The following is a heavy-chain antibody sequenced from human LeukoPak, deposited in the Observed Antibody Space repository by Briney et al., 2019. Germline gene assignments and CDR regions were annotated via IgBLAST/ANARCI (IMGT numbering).Heavy chain of an antibody. CDR3: ARTGITGTTPDY. Sequence: SETLSLTCTVSGVSISSYYWSWIRQPPGKGLEWIGYIYSSGSTNYNPSLKSRVTISVDTSKNQFSLKLSSVTAADTAVYYCARTGITGTTPDYWGQGTLVTVSS. V-gene: IGHV4-59*01. J-gene: IGHJ4*02. CDR2: IYSSGST. D-gene: IGHD1-7*01. CDR1: GVSISSYY.